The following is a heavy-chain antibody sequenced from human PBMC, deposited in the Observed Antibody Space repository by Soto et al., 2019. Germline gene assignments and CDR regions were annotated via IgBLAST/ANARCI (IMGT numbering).Heavy chain of an antibody. J-gene: IGHJ5*02. CDR3: ARGQRFSDWFDP. D-gene: IGHD3-3*01. CDR2: IYSSGST. Sequence: SETLSLTCTVSGGAISTYYWTWIRQPAGKGLEWIGRIYSSGSTKYNPSLQSRVTMSLGTSNNQFSLRLTSVTAADTAVYYCARGQRFSDWFDPWGQGTLVTVSS. V-gene: IGHV4-4*07. CDR1: GGAISTYY.